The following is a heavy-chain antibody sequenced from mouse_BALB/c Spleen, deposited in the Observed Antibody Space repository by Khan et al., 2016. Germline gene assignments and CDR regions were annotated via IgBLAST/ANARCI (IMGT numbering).Heavy chain of an antibody. D-gene: IGHD1-1*01. V-gene: IGHV3-6*02. J-gene: IGHJ4*01. Sequence: EVQLQESGPGLVKPSQSLSLTCSVTGYSITSGYSWNWIRQFPGNNLEWMGYIIYDGSNNYNPSLNTRISIARDTSKNQFFLKSNSVTTEDTATYYCARLLLVNAMDYWGQGTSVTVSS. CDR2: IIYDGSN. CDR3: ARLLLVNAMDY. CDR1: GYSITSGYS.